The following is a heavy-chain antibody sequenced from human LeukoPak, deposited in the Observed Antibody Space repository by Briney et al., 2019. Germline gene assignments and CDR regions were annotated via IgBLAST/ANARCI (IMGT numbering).Heavy chain of an antibody. CDR1: GGSISSSNW. Sequence: PSGTLSLTCAVSGGSISSSNWWSWVRQPPGKGLEWIGEIYHSGSTNYNPSLKSRVTISVDRSKNQFSLKLSSVTAADTAVYYCARPGSHGRGSWYKVYFQHWGQGTLVTVSS. D-gene: IGHD6-13*01. V-gene: IGHV4-4*02. J-gene: IGHJ1*01. CDR2: IYHSGST. CDR3: ARPGSHGRGSWYKVYFQH.